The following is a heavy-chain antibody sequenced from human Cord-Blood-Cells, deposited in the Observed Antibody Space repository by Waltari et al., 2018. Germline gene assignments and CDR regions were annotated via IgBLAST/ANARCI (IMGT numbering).Heavy chain of an antibody. J-gene: IGHJ4*02. V-gene: IGHV3-9*01. CDR1: GFTFDDYA. CDR2: ISWNSGSI. CDR3: AKEAAAGYFDY. Sequence: EVQLVESGGGLVQPGRSLRLSCAASGFTFDDYAMQWVRQAPGKGLEWVSGISWNSGSIGYADSVKGRFTISRDNAKNSLYLQMNSLRAEDTALYYCAKEAAAGYFDYWGQGTLVTVSS. D-gene: IGHD6-13*01.